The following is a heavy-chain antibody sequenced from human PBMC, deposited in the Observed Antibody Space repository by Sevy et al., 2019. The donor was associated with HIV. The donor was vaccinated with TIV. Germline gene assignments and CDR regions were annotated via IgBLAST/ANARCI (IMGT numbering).Heavy chain of an antibody. CDR1: GFTFTDSA. Sequence: GGSLRLSCAASGFTFTDSAMCWVRQASGKGLEWVGRIRSKPNNYATALAASIKDRFSISRDDSKNTTYLQMNSLKVEDTAVYYCTCGYGRFDYWGLGTLVTVSS. D-gene: IGHD2-15*01. V-gene: IGHV3-73*01. J-gene: IGHJ4*02. CDR2: IRSKPNNYAT. CDR3: TCGYGRFDY.